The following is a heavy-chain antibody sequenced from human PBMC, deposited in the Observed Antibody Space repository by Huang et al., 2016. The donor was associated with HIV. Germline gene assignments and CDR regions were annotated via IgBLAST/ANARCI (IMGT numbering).Heavy chain of an antibody. J-gene: IGHJ2*01. CDR1: GGTVSSYA. Sequence: QVQLVQSGAEVKKPGSSVKVSCKASGGTVSSYAINWVRQAPGPGLEWMGGIIPILGKANYAQKFQGRVTITADESTSTAYMELSSLRSEDTAVYYCARDKSGGDANWYFDLWGRGTLVTVSS. V-gene: IGHV1-69*01. CDR2: IIPILGKA. D-gene: IGHD2-21*01. CDR3: ARDKSGGDANWYFDL.